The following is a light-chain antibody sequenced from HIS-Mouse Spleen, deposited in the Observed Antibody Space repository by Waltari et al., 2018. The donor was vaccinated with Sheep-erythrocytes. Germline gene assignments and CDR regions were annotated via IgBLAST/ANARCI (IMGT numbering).Light chain of an antibody. CDR1: QSVSSY. CDR3: QQRRNWYT. V-gene: IGKV3-11*01. J-gene: IGKJ2*01. CDR2: DAS. Sequence: EIVLTQSPATLSLSPGERATLSCRASQSVSSYLAWCQQKPGQAPRLLIYDASNRATDIPARFSGSGSGTDFTLTISSLEPEDFAVYYCQQRRNWYTFGQGTKLEIK.